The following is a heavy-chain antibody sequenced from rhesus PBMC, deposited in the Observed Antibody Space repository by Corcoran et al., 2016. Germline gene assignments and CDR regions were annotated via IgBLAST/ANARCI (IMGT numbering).Heavy chain of an antibody. CDR1: GGSVSSSNW. J-gene: IGHJ4*01. Sequence: QVQLQESGPGLVKPSETLSLTCAVSGGSVSSSNWWSWIRQPPGKGLVLIGYISGSSGSTYYNPSLKSRVTISTDTSKNQFSLKLSSVTAADTAVYYCARIYDSGYFDYWGQGVLVTVSS. CDR2: ISGSSGST. D-gene: IGHD3-28*01. CDR3: ARIYDSGYFDY. V-gene: IGHV4-65*01.